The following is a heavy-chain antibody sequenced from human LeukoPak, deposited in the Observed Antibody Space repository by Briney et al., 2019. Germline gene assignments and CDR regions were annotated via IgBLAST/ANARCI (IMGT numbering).Heavy chain of an antibody. V-gene: IGHV4-39*07. CDR1: GGSMSSSSYY. CDR3: ARVDSSDSGSLEY. J-gene: IGHJ4*02. D-gene: IGHD3-10*01. CDR2: TYYSGST. Sequence: SETLSLTCGVSGGSMSSSSYYWGWIRQPPGKGLEWIGSTYYSGSTYYNPSLKSRVTISVDSSKNQFSLKLTSVTAADTAVYYCARVDSSDSGSLEYWGRGTPVTVSS.